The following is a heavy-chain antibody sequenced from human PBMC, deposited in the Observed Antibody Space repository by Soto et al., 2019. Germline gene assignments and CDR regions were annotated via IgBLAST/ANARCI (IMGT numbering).Heavy chain of an antibody. V-gene: IGHV1-69*01. CDR1: GGTFSNYA. D-gene: IGHD4-4*01. J-gene: IGHJ6*02. CDR3: ARVITVTPVGYYGMDV. CDR2: ITPIFGTT. Sequence: QVQLVQSGAEVKKPGSSVKVSCKASGGTFSNYAISWVRQAPGQGLEWMGGITPIFGTTTYAQRLQGRVTITADESSTTDHRELSSLRSEDTAVYYCARVITVTPVGYYGMDVWGQGTTVTVSS.